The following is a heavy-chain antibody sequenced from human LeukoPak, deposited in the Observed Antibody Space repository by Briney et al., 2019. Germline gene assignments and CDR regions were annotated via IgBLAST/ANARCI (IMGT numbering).Heavy chain of an antibody. CDR1: GFTFSSYG. D-gene: IGHD2-2*01. J-gene: IGHJ4*02. V-gene: IGHV3-33*01. CDR3: ARDSCGSPSCFDY. CDR2: IQYDGSIE. Sequence: PGGSLRPSCTASGFTFSSYGMHWVRQAPGRGLEWVAAIQYDGSIEYYADSVKGRFTISRDQSRNTLFLQVNSLRAEDTAVYYCARDSCGSPSCFDYWGQGTLVTVSS.